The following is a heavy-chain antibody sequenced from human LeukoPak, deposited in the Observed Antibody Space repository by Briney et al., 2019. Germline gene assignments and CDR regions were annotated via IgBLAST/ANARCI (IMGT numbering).Heavy chain of an antibody. V-gene: IGHV3-23*01. D-gene: IGHD3-22*01. CDR1: GFTFSSYA. CDR2: ISGSGGST. Sequence: GGSLRLSCAASGFTFSSYAMSWVRQAPGKGLEWVSAISGSGGSTYYADSVKGRFTISRDNSKNTLYLQMNSLRAEDTAVYYCAKDVSPPFYYDSSGQGGYRGQGTLVTVSS. J-gene: IGHJ4*02. CDR3: AKDVSPPFYYDSSGQGGY.